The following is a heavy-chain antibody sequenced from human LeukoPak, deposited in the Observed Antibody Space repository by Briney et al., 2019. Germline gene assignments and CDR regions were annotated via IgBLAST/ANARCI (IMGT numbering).Heavy chain of an antibody. CDR2: INSDGSST. Sequence: GGSLRLSCAASGFTFSSYWMHWVRQAPGKGLVWVSRINSDGSSTSYADSVKGRFTISRENAKNTLYLQMNSLRAEDTAVYYCARDCSSTSCPFRYWGQGTLVTVSS. V-gene: IGHV3-74*01. D-gene: IGHD2-2*01. CDR1: GFTFSSYW. CDR3: ARDCSSTSCPFRY. J-gene: IGHJ4*02.